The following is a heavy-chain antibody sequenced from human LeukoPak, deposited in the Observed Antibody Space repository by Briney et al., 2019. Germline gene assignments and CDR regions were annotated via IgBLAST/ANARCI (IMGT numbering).Heavy chain of an antibody. J-gene: IGHJ4*02. CDR1: GFTFSSCA. D-gene: IGHD3-22*01. V-gene: IGHV3-23*01. CDR2: ISGSGGST. CDR3: ARRQTYYYDSSGYLFDY. Sequence: GGSLRLSCAASGFTFSSCAMSWVRQAPGKGLEWVSAISGSGGSTYYADSVKGRFTISRDNSKNTLYLKMNSLRAEDTAVYYCARRQTYYYDSSGYLFDYWGQGTLVTVSS.